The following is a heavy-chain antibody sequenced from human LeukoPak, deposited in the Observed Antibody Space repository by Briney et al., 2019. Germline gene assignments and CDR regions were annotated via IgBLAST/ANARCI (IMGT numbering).Heavy chain of an antibody. CDR2: IYYSGST. CDR1: GGSISSYY. J-gene: IGHJ4*02. D-gene: IGHD5-18*01. CDR3: ARGLGDTAMVKDY. Sequence: SETLSLTCTVSGGSISSYYWSWIRQPPGKGLEWIGYIYYSGSTNYNPSLKSRVTISVDTSKNQFSLKLSSVTAADTAVYYCARGLGDTAMVKDYWGQGTLVTVSS. V-gene: IGHV4-59*01.